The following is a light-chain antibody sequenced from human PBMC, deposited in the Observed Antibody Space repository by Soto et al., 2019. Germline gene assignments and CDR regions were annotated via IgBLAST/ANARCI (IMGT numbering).Light chain of an antibody. CDR2: AAS. V-gene: IGKV1-39*01. CDR3: HQSYSTPPS. CDR1: QSISSY. Sequence: DIQMTQSPSSLSASVGDRVTITCRASQSISSYLNWYQQKPGKAPMLLIYAASSLQSRVPSRLSGSRSGTDFTLTISSLPPADFAAYYCHQSYSTPPSFGQGPKLEIK. J-gene: IGKJ2*01.